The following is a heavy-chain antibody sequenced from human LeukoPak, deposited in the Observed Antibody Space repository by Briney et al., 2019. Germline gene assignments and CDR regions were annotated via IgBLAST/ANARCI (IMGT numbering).Heavy chain of an antibody. CDR1: GFTVSSNY. CDR2: IYSGGST. V-gene: IGHV3-53*01. Sequence: GSLRLSCAASGFTVSSNYMSWVRQAPGKGLEWVSVIYSGGSTYYADSVKGRFTISRDNSKNTLYLQMNSLRAEDTAVYYCARDIGATADAFDIWGQGTMVTVSS. CDR3: ARDIGATADAFDI. D-gene: IGHD1-26*01. J-gene: IGHJ3*02.